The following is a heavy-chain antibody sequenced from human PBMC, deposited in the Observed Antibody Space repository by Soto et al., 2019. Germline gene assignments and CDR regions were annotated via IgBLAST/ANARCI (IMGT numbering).Heavy chain of an antibody. Sequence: EVHLVESGGGLVQPGGSLRLSCAASGFTFSSYSLNWVRQAPGKGLEWVSYITSSGTTVYYADSVRGRFTISRDNAKNSLYLQMNSLRDDDTAVYYCARGSSNWAYYFDFWGQGPLVTASS. D-gene: IGHD6-13*01. J-gene: IGHJ4*02. CDR3: ARGSSNWAYYFDF. CDR1: GFTFSSYS. V-gene: IGHV3-48*02. CDR2: ITSSGTTV.